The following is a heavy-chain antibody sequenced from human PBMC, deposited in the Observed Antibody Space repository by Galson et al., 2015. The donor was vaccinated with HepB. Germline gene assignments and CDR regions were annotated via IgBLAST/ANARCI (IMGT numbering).Heavy chain of an antibody. CDR1: GFTFSSYS. Sequence: SLRLSCAASGFTFSSYSMNWVRQAPGKGLEWVSSISSSSSYIYYADSVKGRFTISRDNAKNSLYLQMNSLRAEDTAVYYCARSFPHIAVAGKGRGFDYWGQGTLVTVSS. J-gene: IGHJ4*02. V-gene: IGHV3-21*01. D-gene: IGHD6-19*01. CDR3: ARSFPHIAVAGKGRGFDY. CDR2: ISSSSSYI.